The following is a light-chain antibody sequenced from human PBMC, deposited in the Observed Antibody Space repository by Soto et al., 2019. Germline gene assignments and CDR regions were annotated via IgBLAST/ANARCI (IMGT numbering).Light chain of an antibody. J-gene: IGKJ1*01. CDR2: GAS. CDR3: QHYNNWPPWA. V-gene: IGKV3-15*01. Sequence: EIVMTQSPASLSVSPGGRATLSCRASQSITNNLAWYQQKPGQAPRLLIYGASARATGIPARFSGSGSETEFTLTISSLQSEESAVYYCQHYNNWPPWAFGQGTKVEIK. CDR1: QSITNN.